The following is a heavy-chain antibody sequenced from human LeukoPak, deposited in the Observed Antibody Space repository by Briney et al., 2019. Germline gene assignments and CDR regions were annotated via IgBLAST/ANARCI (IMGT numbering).Heavy chain of an antibody. J-gene: IGHJ4*02. CDR2: IKIKTDGGTI. V-gene: IGHV3-15*01. D-gene: IGHD1-26*01. CDR3: TRISGSSSGPFDY. Sequence: GGSLRLSCAASGYTFSNAWMSWVREAPGKGLEWVGRIKIKTDGGTIEYGAPVKGRFTISRDDSKNTLYLQMNTLETEDTGVYYCTRISGSSSGPFDYWGQGSLVTVSS. CDR1: GYTFSNAW.